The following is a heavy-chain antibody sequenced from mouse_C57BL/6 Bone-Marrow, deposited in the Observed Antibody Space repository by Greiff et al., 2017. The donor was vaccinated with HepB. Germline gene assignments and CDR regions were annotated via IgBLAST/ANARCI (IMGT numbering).Heavy chain of an antibody. CDR2: ILPGSGST. D-gene: IGHD2-2*01. Sequence: VQLVESGAELMKPGASVKLSCKATGYTFTGYWIAWVKQRPGHGLEWIGEILPGSGSTNYNEKFKGKATFTADTSSNTAYMQLSSLTTEDSAIYYCARRGLWLRRGFWYFDVWGTGTTVTVSS. CDR1: GYTFTGYW. J-gene: IGHJ1*03. CDR3: ARRGLWLRRGFWYFDV. V-gene: IGHV1-9*01.